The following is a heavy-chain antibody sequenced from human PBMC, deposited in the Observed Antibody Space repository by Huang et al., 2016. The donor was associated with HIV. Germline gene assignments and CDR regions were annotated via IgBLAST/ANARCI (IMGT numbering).Heavy chain of an antibody. CDR2: INGGTGYT. Sequence: VQLVQSGAEVKKPGASMKVSCKSSGYNFTTYAMHWVRQAPGQSLEWMGWINGGTGYTKVATKFQDRGTITRDTSASTGYLELGSRSSEDTAMYYCATVRLVSSTRGLDYWGQGTLVTVSS. CDR3: ATVRLVSSTRGLDY. CDR1: GYNFTTYA. V-gene: IGHV1-3*01. J-gene: IGHJ4*02. D-gene: IGHD3-10*01.